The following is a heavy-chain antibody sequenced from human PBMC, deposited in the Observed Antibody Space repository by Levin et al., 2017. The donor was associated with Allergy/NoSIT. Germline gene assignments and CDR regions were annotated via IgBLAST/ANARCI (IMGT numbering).Heavy chain of an antibody. D-gene: IGHD1-26*01. V-gene: IGHV4-31*03. CDR3: ARGLYDGSYALHFDF. Sequence: SSETLSLTCTVSSGSISSGPYYWSWIRQHPGKGLEWIGYIHSGGSNKYNPSLKSRVTISGDTSTNQFSLNLTSVTAADTAVYYCARGLYDGSYALHFDFWGLGTLVTVSS. CDR2: IHSGGSN. J-gene: IGHJ4*02. CDR1: SGSISSGPYY.